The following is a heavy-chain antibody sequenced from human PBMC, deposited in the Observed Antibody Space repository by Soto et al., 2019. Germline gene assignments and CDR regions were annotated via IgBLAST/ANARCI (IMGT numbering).Heavy chain of an antibody. Sequence: ASVKVSCKASGYTFTSYGISWLQQAPGQALEWMGVIHPSGGGTTYAQKFLGSVTVTRDTSTTTVFMELSSLRSDDTAVYYCARGGHIAVVTASFDYWGQGTLVTVSS. J-gene: IGHJ4*02. CDR1: GYTFTSYG. CDR3: ARGGHIAVVTASFDY. CDR2: IHPSGGGT. V-gene: IGHV1-46*03. D-gene: IGHD2-21*02.